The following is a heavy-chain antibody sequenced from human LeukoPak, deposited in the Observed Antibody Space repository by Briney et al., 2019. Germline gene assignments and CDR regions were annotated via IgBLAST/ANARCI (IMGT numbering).Heavy chain of an antibody. D-gene: IGHD3-10*01. Sequence: SDTLSLTCAVDGGSFTGYYWSWIRQPPGKGLEWIGEINHSGSTNYNPSLKSRVTISVDTSKNQFSLKLSSVTAADTAVYYCARDNTMVRGVPLYWGQGTLVTVSS. V-gene: IGHV4-34*01. CDR3: ARDNTMVRGVPLY. J-gene: IGHJ4*02. CDR2: INHSGST. CDR1: GGSFTGYY.